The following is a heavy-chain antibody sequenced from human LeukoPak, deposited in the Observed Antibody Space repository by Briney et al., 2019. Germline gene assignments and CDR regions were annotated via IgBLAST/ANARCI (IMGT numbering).Heavy chain of an antibody. V-gene: IGHV3-7*01. D-gene: IGHD6-13*01. CDR3: ARRAAGTEDTPQPKNHFDY. CDR1: GFTFSSYW. Sequence: PGGSLRLSCAASGFTFSSYWMSWVRQAPGKGLEWVANIKQDGSEKYYVDSVKGRFTISRDNAKNSLYLQMNSLRAEDTAVYYCARRAAGTEDTPQPKNHFDYWGQGTLVTVSS. CDR2: IKQDGSEK. J-gene: IGHJ4*02.